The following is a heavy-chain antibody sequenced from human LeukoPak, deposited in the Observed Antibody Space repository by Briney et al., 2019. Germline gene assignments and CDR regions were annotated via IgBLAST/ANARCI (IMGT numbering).Heavy chain of an antibody. J-gene: IGHJ4*02. CDR1: GYTFTGYY. D-gene: IGHD5-12*01. V-gene: IGHV1-2*02. CDR2: INPNSGGT. Sequence: ASVKVSCKASGYTFTGYYMHWVRQAPGQGLEWMGWINPNSGGTNYAQKFQGRVTMTRDTSICTAYMELSRLRSDDTAVYYCARDRGGYDWDYYFDYWGQGTLVTVSS. CDR3: ARDRGGYDWDYYFDY.